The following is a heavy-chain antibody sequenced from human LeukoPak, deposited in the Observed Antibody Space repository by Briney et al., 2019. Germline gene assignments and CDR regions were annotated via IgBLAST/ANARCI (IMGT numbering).Heavy chain of an antibody. CDR1: GGTFSSYA. V-gene: IGHV1-69*13. CDR2: IIPIFGTA. J-gene: IGHJ4*02. D-gene: IGHD3-22*01. CDR3: ASDSTYYYDSSGSGLGY. Sequence: SVKVSCKASGGTFSSYAISWVRQAPGQGLEWMGGIIPIFGTANYAQKFQGRVTITADESTSTAYMELSSLRSEDTAVYYCASDSTYYYDSSGSGLGYWGQGTLVTVSS.